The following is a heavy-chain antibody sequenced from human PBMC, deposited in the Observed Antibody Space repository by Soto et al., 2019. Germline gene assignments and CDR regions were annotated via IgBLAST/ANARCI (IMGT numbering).Heavy chain of an antibody. D-gene: IGHD4-17*01. Sequence: QAQLVQSGAEVKEPGASVKVSCKASGYSFTTSGITWLRQAPGQGLEWMGWISTYNGNTNYAKKLQDRVTLTTDTSTSTAYMELRSLRSDDTAVYYCARRLYGDYDYWGQGTLVTVSS. CDR1: GYSFTTSG. J-gene: IGHJ4*02. CDR3: ARRLYGDYDY. V-gene: IGHV1-18*01. CDR2: ISTYNGNT.